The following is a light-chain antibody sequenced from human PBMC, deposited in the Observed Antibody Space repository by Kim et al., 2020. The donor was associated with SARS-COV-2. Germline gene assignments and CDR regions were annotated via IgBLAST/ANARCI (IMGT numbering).Light chain of an antibody. Sequence: GDRVTITCRASEDTAAWLAWYQQRPGKAPNLLIYETSNLESGVPSRFSCSGSGTEFTLTITSLQPDDLGTYYCQEHNTRTFGQGTKVDIK. V-gene: IGKV1-5*03. J-gene: IGKJ1*01. CDR3: QEHNTRT. CDR1: EDTAAW. CDR2: ETS.